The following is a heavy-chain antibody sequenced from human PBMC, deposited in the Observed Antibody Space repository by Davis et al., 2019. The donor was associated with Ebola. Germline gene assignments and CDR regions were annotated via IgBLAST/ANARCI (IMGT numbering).Heavy chain of an antibody. V-gene: IGHV1-18*04. D-gene: IGHD6-13*01. CDR1: GYTFTSYG. CDR3: ARDGQQQLLVDTWFDP. J-gene: IGHJ5*02. CDR2: ISAYNGNT. Sequence: ASVKVSCKASGYTFTSYGISWVRQAPGQGLEWMGWISAYNGNTNYAQKLQGRVTMTTDTSTSTAYMELGSLRSDDTAVYYCARDGQQQLLVDTWFDPWGQGTLVTVSS.